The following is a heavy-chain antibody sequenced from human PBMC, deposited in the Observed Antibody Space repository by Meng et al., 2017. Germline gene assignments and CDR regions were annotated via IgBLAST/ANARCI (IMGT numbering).Heavy chain of an antibody. CDR3: ARGGSYYSY. D-gene: IGHD1-26*01. CDR2: IWYDGSNK. J-gene: IGHJ4*02. V-gene: IGHV3-33*01. CDR1: GVTFSSDG. Sequence: VRLVEAGGGVVQPGRSLRLSCAASGVTFSSDGMHWVRQAPGKGLEWVAVIWYDGSNKYYADSVKGRSTISRDNSKNTLYLQMNSLRAEDTAVYYCARGGSYYSYWGQGTLVTVS.